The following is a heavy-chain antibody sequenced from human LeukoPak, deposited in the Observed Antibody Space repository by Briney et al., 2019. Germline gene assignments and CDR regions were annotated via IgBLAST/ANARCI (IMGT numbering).Heavy chain of an antibody. V-gene: IGHV1-2*02. D-gene: IGHD6-13*01. CDR2: INPNSGGT. Sequence: GASVKVSCKASGYTFTGYYMHWVRQAPGQGLEWMGWINPNSGGTNYAQKFQGRVTMTRDTSISTAYMELNRLRSDDTAVYYCARVYSIAAAGTTLDYWGQGTLVTVSS. CDR3: ARVYSIAAAGTTLDY. CDR1: GYTFTGYY. J-gene: IGHJ4*02.